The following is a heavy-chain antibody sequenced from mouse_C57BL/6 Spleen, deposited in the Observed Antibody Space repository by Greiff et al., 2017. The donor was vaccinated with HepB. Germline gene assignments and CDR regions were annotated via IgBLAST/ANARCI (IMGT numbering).Heavy chain of an antibody. D-gene: IGHD2-5*01. V-gene: IGHV1-64*01. CDR3: ARSALYYSNYDWYFDV. J-gene: IGHJ1*03. CDR2: IHPNSGST. Sequence: QVQLQQSGAELVKPGASVKLSCKASGYTFTSYWMHWVKQRPGQGLEWIGMIHPNSGSTNYNEKFKSKATLTVDKSSSTAYMQLSSLTSEDSAVYYCARSALYYSNYDWYFDVWGTGTTVTVSS. CDR1: GYTFTSYW.